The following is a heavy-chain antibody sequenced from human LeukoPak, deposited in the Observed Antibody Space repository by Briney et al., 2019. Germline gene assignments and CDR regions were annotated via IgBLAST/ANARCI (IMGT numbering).Heavy chain of an antibody. Sequence: GGSLRLSCAASGFTFSSYGMHWVRQAPGKGLEWVAVISYDGSNKYYADYVKGRFTISRDNSKNTLYLQMNSLRAEDTAVYYCVKDVLYHYYDNSGYLFDYWGQGTLVTVSS. CDR2: ISYDGSNK. CDR1: GFTFSSYG. V-gene: IGHV3-30*18. D-gene: IGHD3-22*01. J-gene: IGHJ4*02. CDR3: VKDVLYHYYDNSGYLFDY.